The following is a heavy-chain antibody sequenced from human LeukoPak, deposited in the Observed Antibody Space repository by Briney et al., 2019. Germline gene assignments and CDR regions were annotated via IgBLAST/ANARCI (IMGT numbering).Heavy chain of an antibody. CDR3: ARCGYSYEDAVDI. CDR1: GGSISSYY. D-gene: IGHD5-18*01. J-gene: IGHJ3*02. CDR2: IYYSGST. Sequence: SETLSLTCTVSGGSISSYYWSWIRQHPGKGLEWIGYIYYSGSTYYNPSLKSRVTISVDTSKNQFSLKLSSVTAADTAVYYCARCGYSYEDAVDIWGQGTMVTVSS. V-gene: IGHV4-59*06.